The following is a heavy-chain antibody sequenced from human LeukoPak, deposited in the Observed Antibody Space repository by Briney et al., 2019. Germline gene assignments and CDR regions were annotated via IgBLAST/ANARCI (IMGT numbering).Heavy chain of an antibody. V-gene: IGHV3-7*01. CDR3: AKDQVRGYSYGIKDY. Sequence: PGGSLRLSCVASGFIFSNSWMSWVRQAPGKGLEWVANIKHDGGEKYYVDSVKGRFTISRDNAKNSLYLQMNSLRAEDTAVYYCAKDQVRGYSYGIKDYWGQGTLVTVSS. CDR2: IKHDGGEK. CDR1: GFIFSNSW. J-gene: IGHJ4*02. D-gene: IGHD5-18*01.